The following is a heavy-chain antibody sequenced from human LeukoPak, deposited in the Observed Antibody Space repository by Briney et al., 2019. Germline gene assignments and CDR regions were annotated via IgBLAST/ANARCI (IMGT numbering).Heavy chain of an antibody. CDR2: IRYDGSNK. CDR1: GFTFSSYG. Sequence: PGGSLRLSCAASGFTFSSYGMSWVRQAPGKGLEWVAFIRYDGSNKYYADSVKGRFTISRDNSKNTLYLQMNSLRAEDTAVYYCAKGPDMVRGVIAYFDYWGQGTLVTVSS. J-gene: IGHJ4*02. V-gene: IGHV3-30*02. D-gene: IGHD3-10*01. CDR3: AKGPDMVRGVIAYFDY.